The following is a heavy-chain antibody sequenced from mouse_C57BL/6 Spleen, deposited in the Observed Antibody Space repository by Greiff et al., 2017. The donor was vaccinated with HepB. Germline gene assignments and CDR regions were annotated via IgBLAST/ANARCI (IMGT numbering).Heavy chain of an antibody. CDR3: ARGLPGFAY. CDR1: GFTFSDYG. D-gene: IGHD5-5*01. Sequence: EVHLVESGGGLVKPGGSLKLSCAASGFTFSDYGMHWVRQAPEKGLEWVAYISSGSSTIYYADTVKGRFTISRDNAKNTLFLQMTSLRSEDTAMYYCARGLPGFAYWGQGTLVTVSA. CDR2: ISSGSSTI. J-gene: IGHJ3*01. V-gene: IGHV5-17*01.